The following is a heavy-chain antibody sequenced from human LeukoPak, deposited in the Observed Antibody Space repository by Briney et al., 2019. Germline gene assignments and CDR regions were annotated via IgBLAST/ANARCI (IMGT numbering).Heavy chain of an antibody. Sequence: GGSLRLSCSASGFTFSNFWMTWVRQAPGKGLECLANISPDGREKYYMDSVKGRFTISRDNTKNSLYLQMSSLRAEDTAVYYCESDLNWDSHWGQGTLVTVSS. J-gene: IGHJ4*02. CDR2: ISPDGREK. CDR1: GFTFSNFW. V-gene: IGHV3-7*01. CDR3: ESDLNWDSH. D-gene: IGHD1-26*01.